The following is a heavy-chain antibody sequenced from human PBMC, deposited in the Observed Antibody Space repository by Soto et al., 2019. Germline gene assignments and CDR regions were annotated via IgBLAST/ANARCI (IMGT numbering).Heavy chain of an antibody. CDR3: ARDRDIVVVWVSMDV. CDR2: ISYDGSNK. V-gene: IGHV3-30-3*01. D-gene: IGHD2-2*01. CDR1: GSTFSSYA. Sequence: HPGGSLRLSCAASGSTFSSYAMNWVRQAPGKGLEWVAVISYDGSNKYDADSVNGRFTISRDHSKNTLYLQMNSLSAEDTAVYYCARDRDIVVVWVSMDVWGQGTTVTVSS. J-gene: IGHJ6*02.